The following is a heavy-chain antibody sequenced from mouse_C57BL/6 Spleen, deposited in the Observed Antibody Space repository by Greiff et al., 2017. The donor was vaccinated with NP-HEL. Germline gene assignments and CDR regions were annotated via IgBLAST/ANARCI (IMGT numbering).Heavy chain of an antibody. CDR1: GYAFSSSW. CDR3: YISNDSSLDY. J-gene: IGHJ2*01. D-gene: IGHD1-1*01. Sequence: VQLQQSGPELVKPGASVKISCTASGYAFSSSWMNWVKQRPGKGLEWVGRICPGDGDTNYNGKFKGKATLTADKSSSTASMQLSRLTSGESGVYCWYISNDSSLDYWGKGTTLTVSS. CDR2: ICPGDGDT. V-gene: IGHV1-82*01.